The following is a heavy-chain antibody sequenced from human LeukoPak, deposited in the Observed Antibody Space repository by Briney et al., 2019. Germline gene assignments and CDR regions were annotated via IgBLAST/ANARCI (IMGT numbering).Heavy chain of an antibody. Sequence: GGSLRLSCAASGFTVSSYYMNWVRQAPGKELEWVSVIYTGGGRYYADSVRGRFTISRDTSKNMVFLQMNSLRVEDTAVYYCAKKGGYDFWGGYLDYYYYMDVWGKGTTVTVSS. J-gene: IGHJ6*03. V-gene: IGHV3-53*01. CDR1: GFTVSSYY. CDR3: AKKGGYDFWGGYLDYYYYMDV. CDR2: IYTGGGR. D-gene: IGHD3-3*01.